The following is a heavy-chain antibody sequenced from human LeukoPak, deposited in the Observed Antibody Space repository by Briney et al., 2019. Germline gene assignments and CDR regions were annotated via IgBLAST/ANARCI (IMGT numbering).Heavy chain of an antibody. Sequence: SGGSLRLSCAASGFDFSGHAMHWVRQAPGKGLEWVAVISYDGSNKFYADSVNGRFTVSRDNSKNTLYLQMNSLRPEDTAVYSCTRSGGSGIYDYYYYGMDVWGQGTTVTVSS. CDR3: TRSGGSGIYDYYYYGMDV. D-gene: IGHD3-10*01. V-gene: IGHV3-30-3*01. CDR2: ISYDGSNK. J-gene: IGHJ6*02. CDR1: GFDFSGHA.